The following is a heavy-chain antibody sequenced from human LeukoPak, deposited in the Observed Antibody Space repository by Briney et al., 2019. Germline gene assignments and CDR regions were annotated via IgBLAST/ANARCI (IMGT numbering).Heavy chain of an antibody. CDR1: GGTFSSYA. J-gene: IGHJ5*02. D-gene: IGHD2-15*01. Sequence: SVKVSCKASGGTFSSYAISWVRQAPGQGLEWMGRIIPIFGIANYAQKFQGRVTITAGKSTSTAYMELSSLRSEDTAVYYCARDEVVVVAATGGGHSWFDPWGQGTLVTVSS. CDR2: IIPIFGIA. CDR3: ARDEVVVVAATGGGHSWFDP. V-gene: IGHV1-69*04.